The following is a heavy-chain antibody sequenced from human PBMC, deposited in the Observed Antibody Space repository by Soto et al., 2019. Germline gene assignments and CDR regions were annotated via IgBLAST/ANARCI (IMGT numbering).Heavy chain of an antibody. V-gene: IGHV3-9*01. D-gene: IGHD3-10*01. CDR3: AKDTRVLGGYFYGMDV. J-gene: IGHJ6*02. CDR2: ISWNSGSI. Sequence: GGSLRLSCAASGFTFDDYAMHWVRQAPGKGLEWVSGISWNSGSIGYADSVKGRFTISRDNAKNSLYLQMNSLRAEDTASYYCAKDTRVLGGYFYGMDVWGQGTTVTVSS. CDR1: GFTFDDYA.